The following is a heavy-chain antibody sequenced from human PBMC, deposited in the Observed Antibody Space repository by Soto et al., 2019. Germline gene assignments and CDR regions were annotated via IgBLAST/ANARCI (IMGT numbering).Heavy chain of an antibody. Sequence: ASVKVSCKVSGYTLTELSMHWVRQAPGKGLEWMGGFDPEDGETIYAQKFQGRVTMTEDTSTDTAYMELSSLRSEDTAVYYCATDLRSSRKLRNYYYYYGMDVWGQGTTVTVSS. J-gene: IGHJ6*02. CDR2: FDPEDGET. V-gene: IGHV1-24*01. CDR3: ATDLRSSRKLRNYYYYYGMDV. D-gene: IGHD3-3*01. CDR1: GYTLTELS.